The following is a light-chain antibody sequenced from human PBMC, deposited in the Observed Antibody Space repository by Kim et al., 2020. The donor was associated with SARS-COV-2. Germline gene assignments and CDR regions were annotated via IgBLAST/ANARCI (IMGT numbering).Light chain of an antibody. V-gene: IGLV3-21*04. Sequence: PGKTARITCGGNNIGSKSVHWYQQKPGQAPVLVIYYDSDRPSGIPERFSGSNSGNTATLTISRVEAGDEADYYCQVWDSSSDLKWVFGGGTKLTVL. CDR2: YDS. J-gene: IGLJ3*02. CDR1: NIGSKS. CDR3: QVWDSSSDLKWV.